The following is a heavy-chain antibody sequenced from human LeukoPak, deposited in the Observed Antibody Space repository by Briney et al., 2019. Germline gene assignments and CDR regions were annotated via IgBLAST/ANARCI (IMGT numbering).Heavy chain of an antibody. J-gene: IGHJ4*02. Sequence: ASVKVSRKASGYTFTSYGISWVRQAPGQGLEWMGWISAYNGNTNYAQKLQGRVTMTTDTSTSTAYMELRSLRSDDTAVYYCAREGDYYYDSSGYQRKSYFDYWGQGTLVTVSS. CDR3: AREGDYYYDSSGYQRKSYFDY. CDR2: ISAYNGNT. CDR1: GYTFTSYG. V-gene: IGHV1-18*01. D-gene: IGHD3-22*01.